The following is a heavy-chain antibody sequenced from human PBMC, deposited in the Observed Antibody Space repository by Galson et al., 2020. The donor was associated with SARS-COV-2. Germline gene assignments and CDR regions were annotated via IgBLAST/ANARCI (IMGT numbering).Heavy chain of an antibody. D-gene: IGHD1-20*01. V-gene: IGHV4-61*01. J-gene: IGHJ6*02. CDR1: GGSVSSGSYY. CDR2: IYYSGST. Sequence: SETLSLTCTVSGGSVSSGSYYWSWIRQPPGKGLEWIGYIYYSGSTNYNPSLKSRVTISVDTSKNQFSLKLSSVTAADTAVYYCARDSRSDPITGILYYYYYGMDVWGQGTTVTVSS. CDR3: ARDSRSDPITGILYYYYYGMDV.